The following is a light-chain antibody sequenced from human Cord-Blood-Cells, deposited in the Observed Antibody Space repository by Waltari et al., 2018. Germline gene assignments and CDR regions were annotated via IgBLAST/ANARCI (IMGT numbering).Light chain of an antibody. CDR1: QSISSY. Sequence: DIQMPQSTSSLSASVGDRVTITCRASQSISSYLNWYQQKPGKAPKLLIYAASSLQSGVPSRFSGSGSGTDFTLTISSLQPEDFATYYCQQSYSTPRTFGQGTKVEIK. V-gene: IGKV1-39*01. J-gene: IGKJ1*01. CDR3: QQSYSTPRT. CDR2: AAS.